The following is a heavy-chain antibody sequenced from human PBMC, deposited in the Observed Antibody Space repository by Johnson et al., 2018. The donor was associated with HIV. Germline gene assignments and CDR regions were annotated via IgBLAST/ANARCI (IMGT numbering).Heavy chain of an antibody. J-gene: IGHJ3*02. CDR1: GFTFSSYG. D-gene: IGHD1-26*01. CDR2: IRYDGSNK. CDR3: ARVATHAFDI. Sequence: QVQLVESGGGVVQPGGSLRLSCAASGFTFSSYGMHWVRQAPGKGLEWVAFIRYDGSNKYYADSVKGRFTIFRYNSKNTLYLQMNSLRAEDTAVYYCARVATHAFDIWGQGTMVTVSS. V-gene: IGHV3-30*02.